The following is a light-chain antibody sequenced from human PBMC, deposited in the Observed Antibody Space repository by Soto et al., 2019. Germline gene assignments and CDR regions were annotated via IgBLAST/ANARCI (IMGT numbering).Light chain of an antibody. CDR1: QSITNR. J-gene: IGKJ1*01. CDR3: QHYNSYSEA. Sequence: DIQMTQSPSTLSASVGYRVAISCRASQSITNRLAWYQLKKGKAPKLLIYKASTLKSGVPSRFSGSGYGTEFNLTISSLQTDDFATYYCQHYNSYSEAFGQGTKVDIK. CDR2: KAS. V-gene: IGKV1-5*03.